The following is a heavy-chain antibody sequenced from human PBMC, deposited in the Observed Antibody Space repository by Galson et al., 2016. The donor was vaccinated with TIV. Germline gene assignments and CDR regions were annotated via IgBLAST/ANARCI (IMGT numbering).Heavy chain of an antibody. CDR3: ARLQGIGSGSYYGF. D-gene: IGHD3-10*01. V-gene: IGHV5-51*01. CDR1: GYFFGAYW. CDR2: VYPGDSQT. Sequence: QSGAEVKKPGESLRISCKASGYFFGAYWTGWVRQMSGKGLEWMGIVYPGDSQTRYSPSFEGQVTLSVDKSISTAYLQWSSLRASDTAMYYCARLQGIGSGSYYGFWGQGTLVTVSS. J-gene: IGHJ4*02.